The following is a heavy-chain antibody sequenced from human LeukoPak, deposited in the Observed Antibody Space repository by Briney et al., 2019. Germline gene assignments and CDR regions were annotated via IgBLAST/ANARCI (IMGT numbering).Heavy chain of an antibody. CDR2: FDPEDGET. J-gene: IGHJ5*02. Sequence: ASVKVSCKVSGYTLTELSMHWVRQAPGKGLEWMGGFDPEDGETIYAQKFQGRVTITTDESTSTVYMELSSLKSEDTAVYYCARVSIAAASNWFDPWGQGTLVTVSS. V-gene: IGHV1-24*01. CDR1: GYTLTELS. CDR3: ARVSIAAASNWFDP. D-gene: IGHD6-13*01.